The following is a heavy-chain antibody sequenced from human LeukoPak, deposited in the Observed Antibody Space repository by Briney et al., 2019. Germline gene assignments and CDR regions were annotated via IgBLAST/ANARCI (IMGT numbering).Heavy chain of an antibody. Sequence: PSETLSLTCAVYGGSFSSYYWSWIRQPPGRGREWIGDIDHGGITNSNPSPKSRVTISVDTSKNQFSLTLRSVTAADTAVYYCAGLQGHSYYYMDVWGRGTTVTVSS. J-gene: IGHJ6*03. CDR2: IDHGGIT. CDR3: AGLQGHSYYYMDV. CDR1: GGSFSSYY. V-gene: IGHV4-34*01.